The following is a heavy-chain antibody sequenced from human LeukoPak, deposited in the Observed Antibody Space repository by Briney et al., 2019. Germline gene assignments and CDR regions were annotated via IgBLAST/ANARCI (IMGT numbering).Heavy chain of an antibody. CDR2: IIPLVERT. J-gene: IGHJ4*02. CDR1: GDMSGDTFHSFA. D-gene: IGHD1-26*01. Sequence: SVKVSCKASGDMSGDTFHSFAISWVRQAPGQGLEWMGRIIPLVERTDYAQKFQGRVTITADKSTATAYMEVSSLRPEDTAVYFCARESGSEPFDYWGQGTLVTVSS. V-gene: IGHV1-69*04. CDR3: ARESGSEPFDY.